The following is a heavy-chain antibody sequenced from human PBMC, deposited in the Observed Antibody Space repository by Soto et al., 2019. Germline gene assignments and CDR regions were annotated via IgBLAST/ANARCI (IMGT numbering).Heavy chain of an antibody. CDR1: GYTFTSYG. D-gene: IGHD3-3*01. CDR3: ARDNARRITIFGVVTSTNNWFDP. V-gene: IGHV1-18*01. Sequence: GASVKVSCKASGYTFTSYGISWVRQAPGQGLEWMGWISAYNGNTNYAQKLQGRVTMTTDTSTSTAYMELRSLRSDDTAVYYCARDNARRITIFGVVTSTNNWFDPWGQGTLVTVSS. J-gene: IGHJ5*02. CDR2: ISAYNGNT.